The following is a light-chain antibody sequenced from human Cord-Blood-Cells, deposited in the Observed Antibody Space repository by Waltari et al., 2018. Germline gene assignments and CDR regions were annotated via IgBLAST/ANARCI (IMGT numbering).Light chain of an antibody. V-gene: IGKV1-5*03. CDR2: KAS. Sequence: DIQMTQSPSTLSASVGDRVTITCRASQSISSWLRWYQQKPGKAPKLLIYKASSLESGVPSRFSGSGSGTEFTLTISSLQPDDFATYYCQQYNSYLYSFGQGTKLEIK. CDR1: QSISSW. CDR3: QQYNSYLYS. J-gene: IGKJ2*03.